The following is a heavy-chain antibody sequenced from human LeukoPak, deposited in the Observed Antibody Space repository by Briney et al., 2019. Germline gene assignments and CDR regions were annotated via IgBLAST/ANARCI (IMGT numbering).Heavy chain of an antibody. J-gene: IGHJ4*02. Sequence: PSETLSLTCTVSGRSISIISSSTYYWGWIRQAPGKGLEWIGSLYYGENSHYNPSLKSRATLSVDTSNNQFSLKLTSMTAADAAMSFCARQQPTAAADTRGYFDYWGQGTVVTVSS. D-gene: IGHD6-25*01. CDR2: LYYGENS. CDR3: ARQQPTAAADTRGYFDY. CDR1: GRSISIISSSTYY. V-gene: IGHV4-39*01.